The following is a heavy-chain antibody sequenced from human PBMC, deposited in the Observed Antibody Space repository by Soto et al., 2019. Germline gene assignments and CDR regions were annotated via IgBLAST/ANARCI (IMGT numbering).Heavy chain of an antibody. V-gene: IGHV1-2*02. Sequence: ASVKVSCKASGYTFTGYYMHWVRQAPGQGLEWMGWINPNSGGTNYAQKFQGRVTMTRDTSISTAYMELSRLRSDDTAVYYCATRRITIFGAVIPYYYGMDVWGQGTTVTVSS. J-gene: IGHJ6*02. CDR3: ATRRITIFGAVIPYYYGMDV. CDR2: INPNSGGT. D-gene: IGHD3-3*01. CDR1: GYTFTGYY.